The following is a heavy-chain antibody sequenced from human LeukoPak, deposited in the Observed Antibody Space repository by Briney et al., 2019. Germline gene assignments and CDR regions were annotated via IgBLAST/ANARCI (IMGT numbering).Heavy chain of an antibody. D-gene: IGHD3-22*01. CDR1: GYTFTSYG. CDR3: AGPGIYDSSGFPLY. Sequence: ASVRLSCKASGYTFTSYGISWVRQAPGHGLEGMGWISAYNGNTNSAQTLQGRVTMTTDTSTSTTYMELRSLRSDDTAVYYCAGPGIYDSSGFPLYWGQGTLGTVSS. CDR2: ISAYNGNT. V-gene: IGHV1-18*01. J-gene: IGHJ4*02.